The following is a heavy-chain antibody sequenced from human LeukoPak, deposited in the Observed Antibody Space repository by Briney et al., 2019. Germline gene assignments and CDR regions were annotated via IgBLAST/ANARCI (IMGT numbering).Heavy chain of an antibody. J-gene: IGHJ6*02. CDR2: ISWNSGSI. CDR3: AKVQDCSSTSCYSTYYYGMDV. D-gene: IGHD2-2*01. Sequence: GGSLRLSCAASGFTFDDYAMHWVRQAPGKGLEWVSGISWNSGSIGHADSVKGRFTISRDNAENSLYLQMNSLRAEDTALYYCAKVQDCSSTSCYSTYYYGMDVWGQGTTVTVSS. CDR1: GFTFDDYA. V-gene: IGHV3-9*01.